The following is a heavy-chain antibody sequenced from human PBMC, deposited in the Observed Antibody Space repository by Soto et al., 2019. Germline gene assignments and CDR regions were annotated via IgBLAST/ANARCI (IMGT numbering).Heavy chain of an antibody. CDR1: GFNFSSYA. Sequence: GGSLRLSCAASGFNFSSYAMSWVRQAPGKGLEWVSAISGSGGSTYYADSVKGRFTISRDNSKNTLYLQMNSLRAEDTAVYYCAKDAGYYYGSGSYFWFDPWGQGTLVTVSS. CDR3: AKDAGYYYGSGSYFWFDP. CDR2: ISGSGGST. D-gene: IGHD3-10*01. V-gene: IGHV3-23*01. J-gene: IGHJ5*02.